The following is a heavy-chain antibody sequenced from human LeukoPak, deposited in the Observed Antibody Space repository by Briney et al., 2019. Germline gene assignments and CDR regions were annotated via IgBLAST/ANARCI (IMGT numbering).Heavy chain of an antibody. CDR1: GYTFTSFY. V-gene: IGHV1-46*01. CDR2: INPSGGST. D-gene: IGHD3-22*01. CDR3: ATEVTSPGYYDRSDYYYGFFQD. J-gene: IGHJ1*01. Sequence: ASVKVSCKASGYTFTSFYIHWVRQAPGQGLEWMGIINPSGGSTGYAQKFQGRVTMTRDTSTSTVYMELSSLRSEDTAVYYCATEVTSPGYYDRSDYYYGFFQDWGQGTLVTVSS.